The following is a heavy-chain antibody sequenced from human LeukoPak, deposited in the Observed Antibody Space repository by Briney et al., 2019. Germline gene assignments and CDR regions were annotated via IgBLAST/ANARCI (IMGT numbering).Heavy chain of an antibody. D-gene: IGHD5-12*01. V-gene: IGHV3-33*06. CDR1: GFTFSSYG. CDR2: IWYDGSNK. Sequence: RGGSLRLSCAASGFTFSSYGMHWVRQAPGKGLEWVAVIWYDGSNKYYADSVKGRFTISRDNSKNTLYLQMNSLRAEDTAVYYCAKSGIVANIPLDYWGQGTLVPVPS. J-gene: IGHJ4*02. CDR3: AKSGIVANIPLDY.